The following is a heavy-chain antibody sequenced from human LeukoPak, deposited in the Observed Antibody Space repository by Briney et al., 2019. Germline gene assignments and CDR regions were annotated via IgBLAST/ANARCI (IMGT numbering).Heavy chain of an antibody. CDR3: ARVNLDIVVVPAAIAYY. D-gene: IGHD2-2*02. CDR1: GFTFSDYY. V-gene: IGHV3-11*04. CDR2: ISSSGSTI. J-gene: IGHJ4*02. Sequence: GGSLRLSCAASGFTFSDYYMSWIRQAPGKGLEWVSYISSSGSTIYYADSVKGRFTISRDNAKNSLYLQMNSLRAEDTAVYYCARVNLDIVVVPAAIAYYWGQGTLVTVSS.